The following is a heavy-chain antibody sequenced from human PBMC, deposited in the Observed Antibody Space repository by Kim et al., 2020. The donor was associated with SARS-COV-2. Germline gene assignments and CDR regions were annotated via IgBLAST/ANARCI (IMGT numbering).Heavy chain of an antibody. V-gene: IGHV4-31*03. CDR3: ARVGGGVVAHGRFDP. Sequence: SETLSLTCTVSGGSISSGGYYWSWIRQHPGKGLEWIGYIDYSGCTYYNPSLKSRVTISVDKSKNQFSRKLRSGTAADTAVCYCARVGGGVVAHGRFDPWG. J-gene: IGHJ5*02. CDR2: IDYSGCT. D-gene: IGHD2-15*01. CDR1: GGSISSGGYY.